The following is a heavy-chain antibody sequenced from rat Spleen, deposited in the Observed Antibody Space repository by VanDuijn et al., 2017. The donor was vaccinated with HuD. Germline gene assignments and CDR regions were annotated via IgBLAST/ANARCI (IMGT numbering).Heavy chain of an antibody. CDR1: GFTFNNYW. CDR3: ARQDTSGYSNWFAY. Sequence: EVQLVESDGGLVQPGRSLKLSCAASGFTFNNYWMSWIRQAPTKGLEWVATISSDGGRNFYRDSVKGRFTISRDNSKSTLYLQVDSLRSEDTATYYCARQDTSGYSNWFAYWGQGTLVTVSS. V-gene: IGHV5-29*01. CDR2: ISSDGGRN. D-gene: IGHD4-3*01. J-gene: IGHJ3*01.